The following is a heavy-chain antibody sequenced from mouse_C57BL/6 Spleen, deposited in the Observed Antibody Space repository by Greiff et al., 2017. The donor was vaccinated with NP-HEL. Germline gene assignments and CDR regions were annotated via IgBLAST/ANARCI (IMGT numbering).Heavy chain of an antibody. J-gene: IGHJ1*03. CDR2: IDPSDSET. V-gene: IGHV1-52*01. CDR1: GYTFTSYW. D-gene: IGHD1-1*01. Sequence: QVQLQQPGAELVRPGSSVKLSCKASGYTFTSYWMHWVKQRPIQGLEWIGNIDPSDSETHYNQKFKDKATLTVDKSSSTAYMQLSSLTSEDSAVYYCAREETLYYGSSDVSYWYFDVWGTGTTVTVSS. CDR3: AREETLYYGSSDVSYWYFDV.